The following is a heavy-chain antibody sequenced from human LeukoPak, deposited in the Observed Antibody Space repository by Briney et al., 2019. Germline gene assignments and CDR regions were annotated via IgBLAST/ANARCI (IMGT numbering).Heavy chain of an antibody. CDR2: ISYVGST. V-gene: IGHV4-39*07. J-gene: IGHJ4*02. CDR3: ARVGRGRPIDY. D-gene: IGHD1-26*01. CDR1: GGSISSSSYY. Sequence: SETLSLTCTVSGGSISSSSYYWGWIRQPPGKGLEWIESISYVGSTYYTPSLKSRVTISLDTSKDQFSLRLSSVTAADTAVYSCARVGRGRPIDYWGQGTLVTVSS.